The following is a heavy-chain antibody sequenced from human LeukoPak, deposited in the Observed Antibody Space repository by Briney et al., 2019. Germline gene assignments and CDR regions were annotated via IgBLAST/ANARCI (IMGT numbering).Heavy chain of an antibody. D-gene: IGHD1-20*01. Sequence: GGSLRLSCAASGFTFSSYSMNWVRQAPGKGLEYVSAISYHGVSTYYAHSAKGRFTISRDNSRNTLYLRMGSLRAEDMAVYYCATGRLNNWNLPFADWGQGALVTVSS. CDR2: ISYHGVST. CDR1: GFTFSSYS. V-gene: IGHV3-64*01. J-gene: IGHJ4*02. CDR3: ATGRLNNWNLPFAD.